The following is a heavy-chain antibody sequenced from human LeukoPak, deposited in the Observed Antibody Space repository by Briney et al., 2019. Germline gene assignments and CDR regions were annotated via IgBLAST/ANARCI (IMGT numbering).Heavy chain of an antibody. CDR1: GFTFSSYA. Sequence: PGGSLRLSCAASGFTFSSYAMSWVRQAPGKGLEWVSAVSGSGGSTYYADSVNGRVTISRDNSKNTLYLQMNSLRAEDTAVYYCAREGPTDFSTYYGMDVWGQGTTVTVSS. D-gene: IGHD2/OR15-2a*01. V-gene: IGHV3-23*01. CDR3: AREGPTDFSTYYGMDV. CDR2: VSGSGGST. J-gene: IGHJ6*02.